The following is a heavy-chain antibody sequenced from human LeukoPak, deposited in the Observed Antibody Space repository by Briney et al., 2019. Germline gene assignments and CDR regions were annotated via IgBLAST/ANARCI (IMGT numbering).Heavy chain of an antibody. CDR3: AVRNTSSWSPFDF. J-gene: IGHJ4*02. CDR1: GYTFTNYG. Sequence: GASVKLSCKASGYTFTNYGISWVRQAPGQGLEWMGWISAYNGDTNYAQKLQGRVTMTTDTSTSTAYMELRSLRSDDTAIYYCAVRNTSSWSPFDFWGQGTLVTVSS. CDR2: ISAYNGDT. V-gene: IGHV1-18*01. D-gene: IGHD6-13*01.